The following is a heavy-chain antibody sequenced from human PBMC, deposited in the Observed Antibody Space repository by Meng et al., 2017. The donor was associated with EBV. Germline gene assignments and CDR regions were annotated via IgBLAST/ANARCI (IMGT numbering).Heavy chain of an antibody. J-gene: IGHJ4*02. Sequence: VQLVQSGAEVTKPGASVKVSCKASGYTFTSYGISWVRQAPGQGLEWMGIIYPGDSDTRYSPSFQGQVTISADKSISTAYLQWSSLKASDTAMYYCATPVAGFDYWGQGTLVTVFS. D-gene: IGHD6-19*01. CDR1: GYTFTSYG. CDR3: ATPVAGFDY. CDR2: IYPGDSDT. V-gene: IGHV5-51*01.